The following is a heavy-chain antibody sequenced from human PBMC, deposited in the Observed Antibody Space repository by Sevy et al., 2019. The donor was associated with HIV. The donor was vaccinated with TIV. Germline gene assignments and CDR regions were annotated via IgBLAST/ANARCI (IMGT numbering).Heavy chain of an antibody. CDR1: GFTFSNAW. CDR3: TTEGYYDPPVGDV. Sequence: GGSLRLSCAASGFTFSNAWMSWVRQAPGKGLEWVGRIKSKTDGGTTDYAAPVKGRFTISTEDSKNTLYLQMNSLKTEDTAVYYCTTEGYYDPPVGDVWGQGTTVTVSS. D-gene: IGHD3-22*01. CDR2: IKSKTDGGTT. V-gene: IGHV3-15*01. J-gene: IGHJ6*02.